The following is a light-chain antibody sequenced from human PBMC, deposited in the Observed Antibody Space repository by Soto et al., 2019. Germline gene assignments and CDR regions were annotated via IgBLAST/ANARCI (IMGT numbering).Light chain of an antibody. CDR2: KAS. CDR3: QQYNGYGR. CDR1: QSISSW. V-gene: IGKV1-5*03. J-gene: IGKJ1*01. Sequence: DIQMTQSPSTLSASVGDRVTITCRASQSISSWLAWYQQKPGKAPKLLIYKASSLESGVPSRFSGSGSGTEFTLTISSLEPDDFATYYCQQYNGYGRFSQGTKVDIK.